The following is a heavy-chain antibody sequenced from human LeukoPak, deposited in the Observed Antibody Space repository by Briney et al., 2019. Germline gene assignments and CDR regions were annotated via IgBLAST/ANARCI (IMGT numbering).Heavy chain of an antibody. J-gene: IGHJ4*02. CDR2: INHSGST. CDR1: GGSFSGYY. D-gene: IGHD5-18*01. CDR3: ARVRIQLWLRAYFDY. Sequence: PSETLSLTCAVYGGSFSGYYWSWIRQPPGKGLEWIGEINHSGSTNYNPSLKSRVTISVGTSKNQFSLKLSSVTAADTAVYYCARVRIQLWLRAYFDYWGQGTLVTVSS. V-gene: IGHV4-34*01.